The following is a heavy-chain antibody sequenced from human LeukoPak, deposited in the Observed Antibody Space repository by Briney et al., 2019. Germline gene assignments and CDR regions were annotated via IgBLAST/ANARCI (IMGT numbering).Heavy chain of an antibody. CDR2: IYYSGST. J-gene: IGHJ4*02. CDR3: ARQSTTALDY. CDR1: GGSMSSYY. Sequence: SETLSLTCTVSGGSMSSYYWSWIRQSPEKGLEWIGYIYYSGSTNYNPSLKSRVTISVDTSENQFSLSPNSVTAADTAVYYCARQSTTALDYWGQGTLVTVSS. D-gene: IGHD4-17*01. V-gene: IGHV4-59*08.